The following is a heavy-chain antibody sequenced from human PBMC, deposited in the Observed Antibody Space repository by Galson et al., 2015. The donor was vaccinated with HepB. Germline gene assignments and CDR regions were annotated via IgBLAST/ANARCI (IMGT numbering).Heavy chain of an antibody. V-gene: IGHV3-9*01. J-gene: IGHJ3*01. CDR2: ISWNGDTL. CDR1: GFTFGTFG. D-gene: IGHD6-19*01. Sequence: SLRLSCAASGFTFGTFGMHWVRLAPGKGLEWVSSISWNGDTLGYAASVKGRFTISRDNAKNSLFLQMYSLRHEDTALYYCAKDGGQVAGSSLGVWGRGTMVTVSS. CDR3: AKDGGQVAGSSLGV.